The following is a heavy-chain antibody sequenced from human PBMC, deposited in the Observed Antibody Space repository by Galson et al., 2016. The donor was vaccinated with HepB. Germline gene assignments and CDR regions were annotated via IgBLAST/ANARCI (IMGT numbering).Heavy chain of an antibody. D-gene: IGHD1-14*01. CDR1: GGSISSTNHF. V-gene: IGHV4-30-4*08. CDR2: IYHSGAA. CDR3: AREVITGADDAFDI. Sequence: TLSLTCTVSGGSISSTNHFWSWIRQPPGKALEWIGYIYHSGAAHYNPSLKSRVTLSVDTSENQFSLRLSAVTAADTAVYYCAREVITGADDAFDIWGQGTMVTVSS. J-gene: IGHJ3*02.